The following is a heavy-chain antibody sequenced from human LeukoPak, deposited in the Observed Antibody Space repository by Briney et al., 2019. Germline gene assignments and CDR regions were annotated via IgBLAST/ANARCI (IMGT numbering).Heavy chain of an antibody. CDR2: ISSTSAYI. CDR3: ARVAVSGPTGWFDP. D-gene: IGHD2-8*02. V-gene: IGHV3-21*01. J-gene: IGHJ5*02. CDR1: GFALKSYS. Sequence: GGSLRLSCAGSGFALKSYSLTWVRQAPGKGLEWVSSISSTSAYIHYADSVKGRFTISRDNVDNVVYLEMNSLGAEDTATYYCARVAVSGPTGWFDPWGQGTLVIVS.